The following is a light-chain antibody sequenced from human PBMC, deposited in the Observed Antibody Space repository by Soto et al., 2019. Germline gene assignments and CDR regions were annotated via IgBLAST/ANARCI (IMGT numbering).Light chain of an antibody. V-gene: IGKV3-15*01. Sequence: EIVMTQSPATLSVSPGGGAPLSCRASQSISDTLAWYPQKPGQAPRLLIYGASTRAPGFPARFSGSGSGTDFTLTISSLQSEDFAVYYCQQYNNWPWTFGQGTKVDIK. CDR3: QQYNNWPWT. J-gene: IGKJ1*01. CDR2: GAS. CDR1: QSISDT.